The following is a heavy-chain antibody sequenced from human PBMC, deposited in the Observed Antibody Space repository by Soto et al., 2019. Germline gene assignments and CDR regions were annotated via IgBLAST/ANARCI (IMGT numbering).Heavy chain of an antibody. CDR3: ARTYCSGGSCYSLSADY. J-gene: IGHJ4*02. CDR2: IIPIFGTA. V-gene: IGHV1-69*13. CDR1: GGTFSSYA. Sequence: ASVKVSCKASGGTFSSYAISWVRQAPGQGLEWMGGIIPIFGTANYAQKFQGRVTITADESTSTAYMELSSLRSEDTAVYYCARTYCSGGSCYSLSADYWGQGTLVTVSS. D-gene: IGHD2-15*01.